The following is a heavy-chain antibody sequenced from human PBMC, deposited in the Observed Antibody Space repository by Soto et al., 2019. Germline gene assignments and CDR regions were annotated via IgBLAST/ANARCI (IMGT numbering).Heavy chain of an antibody. CDR2: INPNSGDT. CDR3: ATRYSYVHF. CDR1: GYAFTVCY. Sequence: ASVKVACKSSGYAFTVCYIHWVRQAPGQGLEWMGWINPNSGDTNYAQKFQGRVTMTRDTSFSTAYMELSSLRSDDTAVYYCATRYSYVHFWGQGTLVTVSS. V-gene: IGHV1-2*02. D-gene: IGHD5-18*01. J-gene: IGHJ4*02.